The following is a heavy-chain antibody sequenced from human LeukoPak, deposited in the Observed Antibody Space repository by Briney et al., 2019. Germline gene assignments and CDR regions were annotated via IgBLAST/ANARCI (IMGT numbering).Heavy chain of an antibody. Sequence: SVKVSCKASGGTFSSYAISWVRQAPGQGLEWMGGIIPIFGTANYAQKFQGRVTITADESTSTAYMELSSLRSEDTAVYYCARSIYDSSGTFDYWGQGTLVTVSS. CDR2: IIPIFGTA. D-gene: IGHD3-22*01. J-gene: IGHJ4*02. V-gene: IGHV1-69*13. CDR1: GGTFSSYA. CDR3: ARSIYDSSGTFDY.